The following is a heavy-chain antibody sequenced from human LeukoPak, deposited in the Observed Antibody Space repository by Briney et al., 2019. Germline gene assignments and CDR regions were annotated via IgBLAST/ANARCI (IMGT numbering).Heavy chain of an antibody. Sequence: GGSLRLSCAASGFTFSSYGMHWVRQAPGKGLEWVAVIWYDGSNKYYADSVKGRFTISRDNSKNTLYLQMNSLRAEDTAVYYCARADPPGSGSYFDYWGQGTLVTVSS. V-gene: IGHV3-33*01. D-gene: IGHD3-10*01. CDR3: ARADPPGSGSYFDY. CDR1: GFTFSSYG. CDR2: IWYDGSNK. J-gene: IGHJ4*02.